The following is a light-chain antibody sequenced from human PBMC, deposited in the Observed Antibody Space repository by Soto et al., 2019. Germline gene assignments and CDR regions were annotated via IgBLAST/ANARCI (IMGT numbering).Light chain of an antibody. V-gene: IGLV2-14*01. CDR2: KVS. CDR3: TSPTPGSPHV. J-gene: IGLJ1*01. Sequence: QSALTQPASVSGSPGQSITISCTGTSSDVGGYNYVSWYQQYPGRVPKLLIYKVSNRPSGISNRFSGSKSGNTASLTISGLQAEDEADYFCTSPTPGSPHVFGSGTKLTVL. CDR1: SSDVGGYNY.